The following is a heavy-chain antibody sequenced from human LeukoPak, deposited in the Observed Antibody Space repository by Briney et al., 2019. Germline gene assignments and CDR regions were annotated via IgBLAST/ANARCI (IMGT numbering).Heavy chain of an antibody. CDR3: ARVIWSGYYQIDY. Sequence: PGGSLRLSCAASGFSFSSYSMNWVRQAPGKGLEWISYISTSETIYYADSVKGRFTISRDNSKNTLYLQMNSLRAEDTAVYYCARVIWSGYYQIDYWGQGTLVTVSS. CDR1: GFSFSSYS. CDR2: ISTSETI. J-gene: IGHJ4*02. V-gene: IGHV3-48*01. D-gene: IGHD3-3*01.